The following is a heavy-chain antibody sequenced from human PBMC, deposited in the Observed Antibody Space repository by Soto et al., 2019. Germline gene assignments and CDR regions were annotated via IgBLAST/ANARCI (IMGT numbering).Heavy chain of an antibody. J-gene: IGHJ6*02. D-gene: IGHD1-7*01. Sequence: PSETLSLTCAVYGGSFSGYYWSWIRQPPGKGLEWIGEINHSGSTNYNPSLKSRVTISVDTSKNQFSLKLSSVTAADTAVYYCAGDALMSTTYYYYGMDVWGQGTTVT. CDR2: INHSGST. CDR3: AGDALMSTTYYYYGMDV. CDR1: GGSFSGYY. V-gene: IGHV4-34*01.